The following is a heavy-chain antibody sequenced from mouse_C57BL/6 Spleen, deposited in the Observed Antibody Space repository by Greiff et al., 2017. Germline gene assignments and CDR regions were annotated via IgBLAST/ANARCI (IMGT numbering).Heavy chain of an antibody. V-gene: IGHV1-15*01. CDR3: TRRGRYAMDY. CDR1: GYTLTDYE. CDR2: IDPETGGT. Sequence: VKLMESGAELVRPGASVTLSCKASGYTLTDYEMHWVKQTPVHGLEWIGAIDPETGGTAYNQKFKGKAILTADKSSSTAYMELRSLTSEDSAVYYCTRRGRYAMDYWGQGTSVTVSS. J-gene: IGHJ4*01.